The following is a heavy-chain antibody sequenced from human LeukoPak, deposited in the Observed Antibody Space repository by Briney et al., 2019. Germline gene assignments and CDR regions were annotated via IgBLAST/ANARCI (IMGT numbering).Heavy chain of an antibody. J-gene: IGHJ6*03. CDR1: GGSFSGYY. D-gene: IGHD3-22*01. Sequence: SETLSLTCAVYGGSFSGYYWTWIRPTPEKGLEWIGEMNPSGSTNYNPSLKSRVTISVDTSKNQFSLELSSVTAADTAVYYCARGRQDVTMIVVVMTAVSYYLDVWGKGTTVTVS. CDR3: ARGRQDVTMIVVVMTAVSYYLDV. CDR2: MNPSGST. V-gene: IGHV4-34*01.